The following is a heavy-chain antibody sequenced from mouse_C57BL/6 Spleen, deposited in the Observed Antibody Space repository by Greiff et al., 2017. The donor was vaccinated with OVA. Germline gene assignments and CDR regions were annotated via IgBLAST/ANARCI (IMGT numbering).Heavy chain of an antibody. CDR2: INPYNGGT. CDR3: ARRIPGYAMDY. CDR1: GYTFTDYY. J-gene: IGHJ4*01. V-gene: IGHV1-19*01. Sequence: VQLQQSGPVLVKPGASVKMSCKASGYTFTDYYMNWVKQSHGKSLEWIGVINPYNGGTSYNQKFKGKATLTVDKSSSTAYMELNSLTSEDSAVYDCARRIPGYAMDYWGQGTSVTVSS.